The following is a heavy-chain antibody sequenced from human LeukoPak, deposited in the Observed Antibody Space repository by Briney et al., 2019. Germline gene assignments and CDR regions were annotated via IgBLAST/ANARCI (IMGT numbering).Heavy chain of an antibody. CDR3: ATKGTGLSDY. D-gene: IGHD1-1*01. CDR1: GFTFSRYG. V-gene: IGHV3-64*01. J-gene: IGHJ4*02. Sequence: GGSLRLSCAASGFTFSRYGMVWVRQAPGKGLEYVSGITSNGGTTYYGNSVKGRFTISRDNSKDTLYLQMGSLRTEDTAAYYCATKGTGLSDYWGQGTLVTVSS. CDR2: ITSNGGTT.